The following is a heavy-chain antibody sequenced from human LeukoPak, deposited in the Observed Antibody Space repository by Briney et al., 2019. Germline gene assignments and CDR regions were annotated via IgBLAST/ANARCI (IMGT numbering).Heavy chain of an antibody. J-gene: IGHJ5*02. CDR3: ARMNYYDSRGPNWFDP. Sequence: GASVNVSCKASVYTFNNYDINWVRQATGQGLEWMGGMNVKSGNTGYAQKLQGRLTITRNTSISTAYMELSSLTSDDTAVYFCARMNYYDSRGPNWFDPWGQGTLVTVSS. CDR2: MNVKSGNT. V-gene: IGHV1-8*03. CDR1: VYTFNNYD. D-gene: IGHD3-22*01.